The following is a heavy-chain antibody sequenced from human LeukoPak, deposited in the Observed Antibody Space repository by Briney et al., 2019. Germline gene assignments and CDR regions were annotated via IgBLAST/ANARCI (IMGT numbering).Heavy chain of an antibody. J-gene: IGHJ5*02. CDR3: ARQSGYCSSTSCLNWFDP. CDR2: IYPGGSDT. D-gene: IGHD2-2*01. CDR1: GYSFTSYW. Sequence: GESLKISCKGSGYSFTSYWIGWVRQMPGKGLEWMGIIYPGGSDTRYSPSFQGQVTISADKSISTAYLQWSSLKASDTAMYYCARQSGYCSSTSCLNWFDPWGQGTLVTVSS. V-gene: IGHV5-51*01.